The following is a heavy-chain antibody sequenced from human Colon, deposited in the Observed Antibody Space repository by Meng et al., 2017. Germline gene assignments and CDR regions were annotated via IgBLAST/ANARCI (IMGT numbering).Heavy chain of an antibody. CDR3: ARGKDMTTVTHVWINWFDP. J-gene: IGHJ5*02. V-gene: IGHV1-8*03. D-gene: IGHD4-11*01. CDR2: MNPNSGNT. Sequence: SVQVSCKASGYTFTSYDINWVRQATGQGLEWMGWMNPNSGNTGYAQKFQGRVTITRNTSISTAYMELSSLRSEDTAVYYCARGKDMTTVTHVWINWFDPWGQGTVVTVSS. CDR1: GYTFTSYD.